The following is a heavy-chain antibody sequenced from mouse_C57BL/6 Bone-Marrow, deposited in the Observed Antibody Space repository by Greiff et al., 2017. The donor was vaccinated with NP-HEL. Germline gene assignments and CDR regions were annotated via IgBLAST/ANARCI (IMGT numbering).Heavy chain of an antibody. D-gene: IGHD1-1*01. CDR2: IDPSDSYT. V-gene: IGHV1-50*01. J-gene: IGHJ3*01. CDR1: GYTFTTYW. Sequence: QVQLKQSGAELVKPGASVKLSCKASGYTFTTYWMQWVKQRPGQGLEWIGEIDPSDSYTNYNQKFKGKATLTVDTSPSTAYMQLSSLTSEDSAVYYCARKAYYGRSYEFAYWGQGTLVTVSA. CDR3: ARKAYYGRSYEFAY.